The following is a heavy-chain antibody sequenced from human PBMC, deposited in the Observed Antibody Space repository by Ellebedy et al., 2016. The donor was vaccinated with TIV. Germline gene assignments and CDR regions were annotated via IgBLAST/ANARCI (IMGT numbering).Heavy chain of an antibody. J-gene: IGHJ6*02. CDR3: AKLSSVVIMATYYYYGLDV. V-gene: IGHV3-23*01. D-gene: IGHD3-3*01. CDR2: ISGSGGTT. Sequence: GESLKISCVASGLTFNIYAMSWVRQAPGKGLEWVSGISGSGGTTYYADSVKGRFTTSRDNSKNTLYLQMNSLKAEDAAVYYCAKLSSVVIMATYYYYGLDVWGQGTTVTVSS. CDR1: GLTFNIYA.